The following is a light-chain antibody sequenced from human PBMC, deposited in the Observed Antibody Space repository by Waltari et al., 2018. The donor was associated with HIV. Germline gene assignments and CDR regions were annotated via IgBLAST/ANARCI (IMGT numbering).Light chain of an antibody. J-gene: IGLJ1*01. CDR2: SVT. Sequence: QSALTQPASVSGSPGQSITISCTGTSSDVGGYNYVFWYQQHPGKAPKLMIYSVTNRPSGVSNRFSGSKSGNTASLTISGLQAEDEADYYCSSYTSSSTQVFGTGTKVTVL. CDR1: SSDVGGYNY. CDR3: SSYTSSSTQV. V-gene: IGLV2-14*01.